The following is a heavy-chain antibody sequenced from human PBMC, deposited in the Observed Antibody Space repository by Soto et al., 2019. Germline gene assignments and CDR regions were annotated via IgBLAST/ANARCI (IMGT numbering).Heavy chain of an antibody. D-gene: IGHD2-2*01. V-gene: IGHV1-18*01. CDR2: ISAYNGNT. CDR1: GYTFTSYG. CDR3: ARVGYCSSTSCWADWNWFDP. Sequence: GASVKVSCKASGYTFTSYGISWVRQAPGQGLEWMGWISAYNGNTNYAQKLQGRVTMTTDTSTSTAYMELRSLRSDDTAVYYCARVGYCSSTSCWADWNWFDPWGQGTLVTVSS. J-gene: IGHJ5*02.